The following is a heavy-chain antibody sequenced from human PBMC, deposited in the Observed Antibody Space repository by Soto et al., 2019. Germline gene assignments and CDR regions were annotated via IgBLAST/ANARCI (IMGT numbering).Heavy chain of an antibody. CDR3: ARGRCRRSPNY. CDR2: INDSGNT. CDR1: GGSFRRYY. Sequence: SETLHLTCAVCGGSFRRYYWNWIRQPPGKGLEWIAEINDSGNTNYNLPLKSRVSISVDTSKNQFSLRLSSVTAADTAMYYCARGRCRRSPNYWGKGTPVTVSS. J-gene: IGHJ4*02. D-gene: IGHD4-17*01. V-gene: IGHV4-34*01.